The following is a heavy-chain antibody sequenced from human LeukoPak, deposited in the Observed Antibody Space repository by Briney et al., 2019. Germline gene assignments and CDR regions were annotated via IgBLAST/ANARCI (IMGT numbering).Heavy chain of an antibody. J-gene: IGHJ4*02. D-gene: IGHD3-9*01. CDR1: NGSMNNYL. Sequence: SETLSLTCTVSNGSMNNYLWSWIRQSAEKGLEWIGHIETRGVTDNNPSLKSRLTMSIDTSKNQFSLKLRSVTAADTAVYFCARDSSILTGHRYYFDKWGQGTLVTVSS. CDR3: ARDSSILTGHRYYFDK. CDR2: IETRGVT. V-gene: IGHV4-4*07.